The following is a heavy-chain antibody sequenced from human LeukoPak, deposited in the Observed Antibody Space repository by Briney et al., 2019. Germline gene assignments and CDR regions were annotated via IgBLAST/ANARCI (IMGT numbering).Heavy chain of an antibody. J-gene: IGHJ4*02. CDR2: IYYTGST. CDR3: ARGGYSYRYDY. Sequence: PSETLSLTCTVSGGSISSYYWSWIRRPPGKGLEWIGYIYYTGSTNYNPSLKSRVTMSVDTSKNQFSLKLRSVTAADTAVYYCARGGYSYRYDYWGQGTLVTVSS. CDR1: GGSISSYY. D-gene: IGHD5-18*01. V-gene: IGHV4-59*01.